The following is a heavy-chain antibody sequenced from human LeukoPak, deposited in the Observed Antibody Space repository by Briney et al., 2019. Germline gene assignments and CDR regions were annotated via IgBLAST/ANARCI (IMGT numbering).Heavy chain of an antibody. J-gene: IGHJ4*02. CDR2: ISYDGSNK. CDR3: ARELAVAGKLDY. V-gene: IGHV3-30-3*01. Sequence: GGSLRLSCAASGFTFSSYAMHWVRQAPGKGLEWVAVISYDGSNKYYADSVKGRFTISRDNSKDTLYLQMNSLRAEDTAVYYCARELAVAGKLDYWGQGTLVTVSS. D-gene: IGHD6-19*01. CDR1: GFTFSSYA.